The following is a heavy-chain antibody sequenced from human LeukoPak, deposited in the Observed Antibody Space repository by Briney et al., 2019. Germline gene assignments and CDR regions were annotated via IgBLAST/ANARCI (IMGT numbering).Heavy chain of an antibody. J-gene: IGHJ4*02. CDR1: GYTLTELS. Sequence: ASVKVSSKVSGYTLTELSMHWVRQAPGKGLEWMGGFDPEDGETIYAQKFQGRVTMTEDTSTDTAYMELSSLRSEDTAVYYCATNSYYDSSGYFWGQGTLVTVSS. V-gene: IGHV1-24*01. CDR2: FDPEDGET. D-gene: IGHD3-22*01. CDR3: ATNSYYDSSGYF.